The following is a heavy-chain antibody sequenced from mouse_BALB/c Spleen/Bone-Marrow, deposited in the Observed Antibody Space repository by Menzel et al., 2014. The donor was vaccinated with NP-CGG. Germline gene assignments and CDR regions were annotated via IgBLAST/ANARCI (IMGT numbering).Heavy chain of an antibody. Sequence: EVKVVESEGGLVQPGGSRKLSCAASGFTFSSFGMHWVRQAPEKGLEWVAYISSGSSTIYYADTVKGRFTISRDNPKNTLFLQMTSLRSEDTAMYYCASRAYWGQGTLVTVSA. J-gene: IGHJ3*01. CDR3: ASRAY. V-gene: IGHV5-17*02. CDR2: ISSGSSTI. CDR1: GFTFSSFG.